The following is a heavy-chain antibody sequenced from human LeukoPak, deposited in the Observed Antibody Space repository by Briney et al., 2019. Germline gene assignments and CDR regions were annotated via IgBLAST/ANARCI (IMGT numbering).Heavy chain of an antibody. Sequence: SETLSLTCAVYGGSFSGYYWSWIRQPPGKGLEWIGYIYYSGSTYYNPSLKSRVTISVDTSKNQFSLKLSSVTAADTAVYYCACGITGTTLSPYYWGQGTLVTVSS. J-gene: IGHJ4*02. CDR2: IYYSGST. D-gene: IGHD1-20*01. CDR1: GGSFSGYY. CDR3: ACGITGTTLSPYY. V-gene: IGHV4-30-4*01.